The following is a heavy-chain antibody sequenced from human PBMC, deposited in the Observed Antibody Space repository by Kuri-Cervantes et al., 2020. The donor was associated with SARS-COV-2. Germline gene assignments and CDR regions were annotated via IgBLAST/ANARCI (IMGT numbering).Heavy chain of an antibody. CDR3: ARYSSSWSYY. CDR1: GFTFSSYS. CDR2: ISSSSSYI. V-gene: IGHV3-21*01. Sequence: GESLKISCAASGFTFSSYSMNWVRQAPGKGLEWVSSISSSSSYIYYADSVKGRFTISRDNAKNSLYLQMNSLRAEDTAVYYCARYSSSWSYYCGQGTLVTVSS. D-gene: IGHD6-13*01. J-gene: IGHJ4*02.